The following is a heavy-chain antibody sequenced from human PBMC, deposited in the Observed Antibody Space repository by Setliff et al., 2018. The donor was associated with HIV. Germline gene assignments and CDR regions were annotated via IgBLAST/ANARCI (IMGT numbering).Heavy chain of an antibody. V-gene: IGHV4-39*02. CDR2: IYYSGSA. Sequence: TLSLTCSVSGGSISGSSYYWGWVRQPPGKGLEWIGSIYYSGSAYYNPSLKSRVTIAVDTSKNQLSLKLNSVTAADTAVYYCARDDHYYDSGSLYSDWYFDLLGRGTLVTVSS. J-gene: IGHJ2*01. CDR3: ARDDHYYDSGSLYSDWYFDL. D-gene: IGHD3-10*01. CDR1: GGSISGSSYY.